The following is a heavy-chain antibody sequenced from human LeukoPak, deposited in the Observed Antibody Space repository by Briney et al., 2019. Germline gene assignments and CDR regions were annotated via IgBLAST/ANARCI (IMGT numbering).Heavy chain of an antibody. J-gene: IGHJ6*03. CDR3: ARSYYDILTGYYGYYYYYMDV. V-gene: IGHV1-69*06. Sequence: SVKVSCKASRGTFSSYAISWVRQAPGQGLEWMGGIIPIFGTANYAQKFQGRVTITADKSTSTAYMELSSLRSEDTAVYYCARSYYDILTGYYGYYYYYMDVWGKGTTVTVSS. D-gene: IGHD3-9*01. CDR2: IIPIFGTA. CDR1: RGTFSSYA.